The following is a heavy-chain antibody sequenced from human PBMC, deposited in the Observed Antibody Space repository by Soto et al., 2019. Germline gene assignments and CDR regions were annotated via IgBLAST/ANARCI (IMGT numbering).Heavy chain of an antibody. CDR3: AKGRGGSGSLTPRVDF. D-gene: IGHD3-10*01. Sequence: EVQLLESGGGLVQPGGSLRLSCAASGFTFNNYAMTWVRQAPGKGREWVSAISGGGDTTSYADSVKGRFTVSRDGSKNTLYLQMSSLRAEDTALYYCAKGRGGSGSLTPRVDFWGQETLVTVSS. V-gene: IGHV3-23*01. CDR2: ISGGGDTT. J-gene: IGHJ4*02. CDR1: GFTFNNYA.